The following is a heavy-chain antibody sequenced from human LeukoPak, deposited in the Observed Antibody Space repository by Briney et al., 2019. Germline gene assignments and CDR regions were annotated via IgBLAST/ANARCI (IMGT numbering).Heavy chain of an antibody. V-gene: IGHV4-39*07. CDR2: IYYSGST. Sequence: SETLSLTCTVSGGSISSSSYYWGWIRQPPGKGLEWIGSIYYSGSTYYNPSLKSRVTISVDTSKNQFSLKLSSVTAADTAVYYCARPAGSGWYFRGGGYWFDPWGQGTLVTVSS. CDR3: ARPAGSGWYFRGGGYWFDP. CDR1: GGSISSSSYY. D-gene: IGHD6-19*01. J-gene: IGHJ5*02.